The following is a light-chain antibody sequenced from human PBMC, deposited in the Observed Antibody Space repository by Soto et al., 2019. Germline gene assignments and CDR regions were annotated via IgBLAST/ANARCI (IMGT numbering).Light chain of an antibody. CDR2: GAS. J-gene: IGKJ4*01. CDR1: LSLFYSYNNYNY. V-gene: IGKV4-1*01. CDR3: QEYNDWRPIT. Sequence: IVMTQSPASLSVSLGARATLNCKSSLSLFYSYNNYNYLAWYQQKPGQAPRLLIYGASTRAPGIPVRFSGSGPGTEFTLTITSLQSEDFAVYYCQEYNDWRPITFGGGSKVDIK.